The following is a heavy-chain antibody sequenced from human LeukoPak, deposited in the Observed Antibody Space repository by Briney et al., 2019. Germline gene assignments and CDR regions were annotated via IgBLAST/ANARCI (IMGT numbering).Heavy chain of an antibody. V-gene: IGHV4-59*08. J-gene: IGHJ2*01. D-gene: IGHD4-17*01. CDR2: IYYSGST. CDR1: GGSISSYY. CDR3: ARREGDYGYWYFDL. Sequence: SETLSLTCTVSGGSISSYYWSWIRQPPGKGLEWIGYIYYSGSTNCNPSLKSRVTISVDTSKNQFSLKLSSVTAADTAVYYCARREGDYGYWYFDLWGRGTLVTVSS.